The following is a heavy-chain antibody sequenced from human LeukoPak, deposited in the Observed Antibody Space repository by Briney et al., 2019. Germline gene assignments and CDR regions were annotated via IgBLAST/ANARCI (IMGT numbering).Heavy chain of an antibody. CDR2: IWYDGSNK. Sequence: GRSLRLSCAASGFTFSSYGMHWVRQAPGKGLERVAVIWYDGSNKYYADSVKGRFTISRDNSKNTLYLQMNSLRAEDTAVYYCARVLDGYTDYWGQGTLVTVSS. J-gene: IGHJ4*02. CDR1: GFTFSSYG. D-gene: IGHD5-24*01. CDR3: ARVLDGYTDY. V-gene: IGHV3-33*01.